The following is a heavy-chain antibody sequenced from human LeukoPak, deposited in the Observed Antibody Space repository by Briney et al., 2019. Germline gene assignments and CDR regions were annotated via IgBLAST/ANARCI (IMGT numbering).Heavy chain of an antibody. V-gene: IGHV4-31*03. CDR3: ASRYCSGGSCHYYYYVMDV. J-gene: IGHJ6*02. Sequence: SETLSLTCTVSGGSISSGGYYWSWIRQHPGKGLEWIGYIYYSGSTCYNPSLKSRVTISIDTSQNQFSLKLSSVTAADTAVYYCASRYCSGGSCHYYYYVMDVWGQGTTVTVSS. CDR1: GGSISSGGYY. CDR2: IYYSGST. D-gene: IGHD2-15*01.